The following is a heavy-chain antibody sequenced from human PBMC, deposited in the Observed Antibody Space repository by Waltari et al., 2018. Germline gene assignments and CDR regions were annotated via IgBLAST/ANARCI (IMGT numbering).Heavy chain of an antibody. CDR1: GYTFTSYY. D-gene: IGHD6-6*01. V-gene: IGHV1-46*01. CDR2: INPSGGST. CDR3: ARDFLTHYYSSSSPWFDP. Sequence: QVQLVQSGAEVKKPGASVKVSCKASGYTFTSYYMHWVRQAPGQGLEWMGIINPSGGSTSYAQKFQGRVTMTRDTSTSTVYMELSSPRSEDMAVYYCARDFLTHYYSSSSPWFDPWGQGTLVTVSS. J-gene: IGHJ5*02.